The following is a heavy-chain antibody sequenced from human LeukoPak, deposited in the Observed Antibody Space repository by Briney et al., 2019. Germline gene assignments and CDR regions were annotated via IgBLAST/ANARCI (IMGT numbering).Heavy chain of an antibody. J-gene: IGHJ6*02. CDR1: GFTFSNYW. V-gene: IGHV3-7*01. CDR3: ARVTYDDILTKYYYYYGMDV. Sequence: GGSLRLSCAASGFTFSNYWMTWVRQAPGKGLEWVANIKQDGSEKYYVDSVKGRFTISRDNAKNSLNLQMNSLRAEDTAVYYCARVTYDDILTKYYYYYGMDVWGQGTTVTVSS. D-gene: IGHD3-9*01. CDR2: IKQDGSEK.